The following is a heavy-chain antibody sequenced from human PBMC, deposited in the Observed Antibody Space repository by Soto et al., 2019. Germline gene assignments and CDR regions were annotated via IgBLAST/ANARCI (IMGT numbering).Heavy chain of an antibody. D-gene: IGHD3-3*01. CDR2: ISGSGGST. Sequence: RGSLRLSCAASGFTFSSYAMSWVRQAPGKGLEWVSAISGSGGSTYYADSVKGRFTISRDNSKNTLYLQMNSLRAEDTAVYYCAKALAFEAGVVNLYYYYGMDVWGKGTTVTVSS. V-gene: IGHV3-23*01. J-gene: IGHJ6*04. CDR1: GFTFSSYA. CDR3: AKALAFEAGVVNLYYYYGMDV.